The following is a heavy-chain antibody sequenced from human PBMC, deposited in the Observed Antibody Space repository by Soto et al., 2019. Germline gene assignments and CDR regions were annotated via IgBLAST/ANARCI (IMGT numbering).Heavy chain of an antibody. D-gene: IGHD3-22*01. V-gene: IGHV1-69*01. J-gene: IGHJ6*02. Sequence: QVQLVQSGAEVKKPGSSVKVSCKSSGDTFSSYAISWVRQAPGQGLEWMGGIIHIFGTANYAQKFQGRVTSTADESTSTAYMELSSLRSEDTAVYYCARDGSGYRSRASPMDVWCQGTTVTVSS. CDR2: IIHIFGTA. CDR3: ARDGSGYRSRASPMDV. CDR1: GDTFSSYA.